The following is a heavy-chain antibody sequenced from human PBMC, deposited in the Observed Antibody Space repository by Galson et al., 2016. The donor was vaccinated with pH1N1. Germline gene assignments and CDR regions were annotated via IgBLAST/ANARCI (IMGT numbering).Heavy chain of an antibody. CDR2: IYLSDSHT. D-gene: IGHD3-9*01. Sequence: QSGAEVKKPGESLRISCEGFGYSLTNYWIVWVRQMPGKGLEWMGIIYLSDSHTTYSPSFQGQVTISADKSISTVYLERSSLKASDTATYYCASTRPQFRYFDWQKPHSFDYWGQGTLVTVSS. V-gene: IGHV5-51*01. CDR1: GYSLTNYW. CDR3: ASTRPQFRYFDWQKPHSFDY. J-gene: IGHJ4*02.